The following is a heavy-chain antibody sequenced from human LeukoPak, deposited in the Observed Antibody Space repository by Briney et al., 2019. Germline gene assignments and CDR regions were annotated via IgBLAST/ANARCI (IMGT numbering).Heavy chain of an antibody. V-gene: IGHV3-48*03. Sequence: GESLKISCAASGFTFSSYEMNWVRQAPGKGLEWVSYISSSGSTIYYADSVKGRFTISRDNAKNSLYLQMNSLRAEDTAVYYCAREDRTVMVRGISLDYWGQGTLVTVSS. CDR3: AREDRTVMVRGISLDY. J-gene: IGHJ4*02. CDR2: ISSSGSTI. D-gene: IGHD3-10*01. CDR1: GFTFSSYE.